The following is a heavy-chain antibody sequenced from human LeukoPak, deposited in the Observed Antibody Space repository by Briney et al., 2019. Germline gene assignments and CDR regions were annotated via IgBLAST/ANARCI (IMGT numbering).Heavy chain of an antibody. CDR3: ARALSTYYYYYMDV. J-gene: IGHJ6*03. V-gene: IGHV4-59*01. CDR1: GESFSVYY. Sequence: SETLSLTCAVFGESFSVYYWTWIRQPPGKGLEWIGYIYYSGSTNYNPSLKSRVTISVDTSKNQFSLKLSSVTAAGTAVYYCARALSTYYYYYMDVWGKGTTVTVSS. CDR2: IYYSGST. D-gene: IGHD2-2*01.